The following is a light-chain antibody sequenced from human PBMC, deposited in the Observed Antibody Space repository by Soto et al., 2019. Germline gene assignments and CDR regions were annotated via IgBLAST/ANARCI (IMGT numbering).Light chain of an antibody. J-gene: IGKJ4*01. CDR1: QSVSSSY. CDR2: DAS. Sequence: EIVLTQSPGTLSLSPGERATLSCRASQSVSSSYLAWYQQKPGQAPRLLIYDASSRATGIPDRFSGSGSGTDFTLTISRLEPDDFAVYYCQQYGSSPLTFGGWTKVEIK. CDR3: QQYGSSPLT. V-gene: IGKV3-20*01.